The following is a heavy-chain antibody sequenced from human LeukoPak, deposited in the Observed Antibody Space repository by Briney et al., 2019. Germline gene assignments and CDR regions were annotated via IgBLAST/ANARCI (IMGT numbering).Heavy chain of an antibody. CDR2: ISAYNGNT. CDR3: ARVGPLYCSGGSCYSYFQH. Sequence: ASVKVSCKASGYTFTSYGISWVRQAPGQGLEWMGWISAYNGNTNYAQKLQGRVTMTTDTHTSTAYMELRSLRSDDTAVYYCARVGPLYCSGGSCYSYFQHWGQGTLVTLSS. CDR1: GYTFTSYG. D-gene: IGHD2-15*01. J-gene: IGHJ1*01. V-gene: IGHV1-18*01.